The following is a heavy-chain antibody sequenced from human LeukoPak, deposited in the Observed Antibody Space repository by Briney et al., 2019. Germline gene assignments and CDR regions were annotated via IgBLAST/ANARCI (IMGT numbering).Heavy chain of an antibody. V-gene: IGHV1-2*02. Sequence: ASVKVSCKASGYTFTGYYMHWVRQAPGQGLEWMGWINPSSGGTNYAQKFQGRVTMTRDTSISTAYMELSRLRSDDTAVYYCARGAITGDSSGYYYYFNYWGQGTLVTVSS. J-gene: IGHJ4*02. CDR2: INPSSGGT. D-gene: IGHD3-22*01. CDR3: ARGAITGDSSGYYYYFNY. CDR1: GYTFTGYY.